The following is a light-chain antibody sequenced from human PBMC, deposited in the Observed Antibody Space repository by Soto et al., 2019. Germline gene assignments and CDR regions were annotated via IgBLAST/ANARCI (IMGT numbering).Light chain of an antibody. CDR3: QHRTNWPRT. Sequence: EVVLKQSPVTLSLSPGERATLACRASQSVGSFLAWYQQKPGQAPRLIIYDPSNRATGIPARFSGTGSGTDFALPISSVEPEDFAVYFCQHRTNWPRTFGQGTKLDIK. CDR1: QSVGSF. J-gene: IGKJ2*01. V-gene: IGKV3-11*01. CDR2: DPS.